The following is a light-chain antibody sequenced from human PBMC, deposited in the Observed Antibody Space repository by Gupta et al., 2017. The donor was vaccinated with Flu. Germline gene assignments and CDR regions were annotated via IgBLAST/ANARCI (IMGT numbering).Light chain of an antibody. Sequence: PVTFSWAPGDRATLSCRASQLIANFLAWYQHRPGQAPRLLIYDASKRASGIPARFSGSGSETDFTLIITALEPEDFATYYCQQRRSWQLTFGGGTKVEIK. CDR3: QQRRSWQLT. V-gene: IGKV3-11*01. J-gene: IGKJ4*01. CDR2: DAS. CDR1: QLIANF.